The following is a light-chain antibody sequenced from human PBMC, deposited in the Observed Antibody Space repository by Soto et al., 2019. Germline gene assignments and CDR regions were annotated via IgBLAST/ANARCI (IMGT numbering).Light chain of an antibody. CDR2: KAS. V-gene: IGKV1-5*03. CDR1: QSISSW. J-gene: IGKJ1*01. Sequence: DIPMTQSPSTLSASVGDRVTITCRASQSISSWLAWYQQKPGKAPKLLIYKASSLESGVPSTFSGSGSATEFTLTISSLQTDDFATYYCQQYNSYWTFGQGTKVEIK. CDR3: QQYNSYWT.